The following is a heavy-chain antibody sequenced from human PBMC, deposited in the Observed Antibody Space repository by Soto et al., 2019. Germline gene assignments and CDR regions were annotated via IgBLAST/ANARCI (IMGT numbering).Heavy chain of an antibody. CDR3: ARGQYVVVTANTEYYYYYYGMDV. CDR2: INHSGST. Sequence: QVQLQQWGAGLLKPSETPSLTCAVYGGSFSGYYWSWIRQPPGKGLEWIGEINHSGSTNYNPSLKSRVTISVDTSKNQFSLKLSSVTAADTAVYYCARGQYVVVTANTEYYYYYYGMDVWGQGTTVTVSS. CDR1: GGSFSGYY. J-gene: IGHJ6*02. V-gene: IGHV4-34*01. D-gene: IGHD2-21*02.